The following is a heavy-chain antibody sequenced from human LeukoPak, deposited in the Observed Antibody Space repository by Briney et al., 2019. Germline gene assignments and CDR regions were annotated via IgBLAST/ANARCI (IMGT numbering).Heavy chain of an antibody. Sequence: GGSLRLSCAASGFTFSSYGMHWVRQAPGKGLEWVAVIWYDGSNKYYADSVKGRFTISRDNSKNTLYLQMNSLRAEDTAVYYCAKVAAHSSGWYDYWGQGTLVTVSS. CDR1: GFTFSSYG. D-gene: IGHD6-19*01. J-gene: IGHJ4*02. V-gene: IGHV3-33*06. CDR2: IWYDGSNK. CDR3: AKVAAHSSGWYDY.